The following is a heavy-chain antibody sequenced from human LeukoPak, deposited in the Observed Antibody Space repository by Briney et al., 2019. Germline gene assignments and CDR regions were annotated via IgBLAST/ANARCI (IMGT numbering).Heavy chain of an antibody. CDR1: GGSISSSSYY. CDR2: IYYSGST. V-gene: IGHV4-39*07. J-gene: IGHJ2*01. D-gene: IGHD2-15*01. CDR3: ARDQEGRSCSGGTCYLGWSFDL. Sequence: PSETLSLTCTVSGGSISSSSYYWGWIRQPPGKGLEWIGSIYYSGSTYYNPSLKSRVTISVDTSKNQFSLKLSSVTAADTAVYYCARDQEGRSCSGGTCYLGWSFDLWGRGTLVTVSS.